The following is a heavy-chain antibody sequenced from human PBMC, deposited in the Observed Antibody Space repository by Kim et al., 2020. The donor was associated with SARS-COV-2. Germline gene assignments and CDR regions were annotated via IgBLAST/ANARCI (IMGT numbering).Heavy chain of an antibody. D-gene: IGHD2-21*02. CDR3: ARDYSYCGGDCYSVAFDI. CDR2: IYSGGST. J-gene: IGHJ3*02. CDR1: GFTVSSNY. V-gene: IGHV3-66*01. Sequence: RGSLRLSCAASGFTVSSNYMSWVRQAPGKGLEWVSVIYSGGSTYYADSVKGRFTISRDNSKNTLYLQMNSLRAEDTAVYYCARDYSYCGGDCYSVAFDIWGQGTMVTVSS.